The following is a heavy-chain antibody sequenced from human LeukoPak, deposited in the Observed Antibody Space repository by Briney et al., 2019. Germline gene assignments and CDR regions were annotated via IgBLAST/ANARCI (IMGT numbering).Heavy chain of an antibody. V-gene: IGHV3-30*18. CDR1: GFTFSSYG. D-gene: IGHD3-22*01. J-gene: IGHJ4*02. CDR3: AKDPSEGYYYDSSGYYDY. Sequence: GGSLRLSCAASGFTFSSYGMHWVRQAPDKGLEWVAVISYDGSNKYYADSVKGRFTISRDNSKNTLYLQMNSLRAEDTAVYYCAKDPSEGYYYDSSGYYDYWGQGTLVTVSS. CDR2: ISYDGSNK.